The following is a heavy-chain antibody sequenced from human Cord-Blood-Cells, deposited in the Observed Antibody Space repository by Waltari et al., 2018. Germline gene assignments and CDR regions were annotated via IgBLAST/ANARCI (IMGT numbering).Heavy chain of an antibody. V-gene: IGHV4-34*01. D-gene: IGHD7-27*01. J-gene: IGHJ3*02. CDR3: ARWNWGSGAFDI. Sequence: QVQLQQWGAGLLKPSETLSLTCAVYGGSFSGYYWSWIRQPPGKGLEWIGEINHSGSTNSNPSLKSRVTISVDTSKNQFSLKLSSVTAADTAVYYCARWNWGSGAFDIWGQGTMVTVSS. CDR2: INHSGST. CDR1: GGSFSGYY.